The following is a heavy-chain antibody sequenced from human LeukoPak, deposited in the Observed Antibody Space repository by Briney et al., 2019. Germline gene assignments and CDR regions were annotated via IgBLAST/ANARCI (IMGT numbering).Heavy chain of an antibody. CDR2: INDRGHT. D-gene: IGHD4-23*01. Sequence: SETLSLTCAVHGGSFTGYHWNWIRQPPGKGLEWIGEINDRGHTNYNPSLESRVTISVDTSKKQFSLKLNSVTAADTAVYYCARDPTTVVTTPYYFDFWGQGTLVTVSS. CDR1: GGSFTGYH. V-gene: IGHV4-34*01. CDR3: ARDPTTVVTTPYYFDF. J-gene: IGHJ4*02.